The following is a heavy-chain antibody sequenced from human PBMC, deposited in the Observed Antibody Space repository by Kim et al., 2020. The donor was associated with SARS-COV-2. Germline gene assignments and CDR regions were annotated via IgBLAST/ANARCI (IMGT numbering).Heavy chain of an antibody. V-gene: IGHV3-21*01. Sequence: GGSLRLSCAASGFILNNYNMNWVRQAPGKGLEWVSSFSSSSSYIYYAASVKGRFTISRDNAKNSLYLQMNGLRAEDTAVYYCAKGGLDYYDTSGPHWFDSGGQGPLVPVSS. D-gene: IGHD3-22*01. CDR2: FSSSSSYI. CDR1: GFILNNYN. J-gene: IGHJ5*01. CDR3: AKGGLDYYDTSGPHWFDS.